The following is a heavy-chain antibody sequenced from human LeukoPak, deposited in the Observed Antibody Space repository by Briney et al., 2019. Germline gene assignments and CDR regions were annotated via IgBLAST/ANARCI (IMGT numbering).Heavy chain of an antibody. CDR2: ISAYNGNT. J-gene: IGHJ4*02. V-gene: IGHV1-18*01. Sequence: ASVKVSCKASGYTFTSYGISWVRQAPGQGLEWMGWISAYNGNTNYAQKLQGRVTMTTDTSTSTAYMELRSLRSDDTAVYYCARVHYDYVWGIFFDYWGQGTLVTVSS. D-gene: IGHD3-16*01. CDR3: ARVHYDYVWGIFFDY. CDR1: GYTFTSYG.